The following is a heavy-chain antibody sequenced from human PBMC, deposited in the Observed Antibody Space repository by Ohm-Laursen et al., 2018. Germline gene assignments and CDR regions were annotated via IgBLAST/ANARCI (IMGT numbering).Heavy chain of an antibody. Sequence: SLRLSCAASGFTFDDYAMHWVRQAPGKGLEWVSGITWNSGTITYADSVKGRFTISRDNAENSLCLQMNSLRAEDTAIYYCARHRVGTRGSALDIWGQGTLVTVSS. CDR3: ARHRVGTRGSALDI. V-gene: IGHV3-9*01. CDR2: ITWNSGTI. D-gene: IGHD1-26*01. J-gene: IGHJ3*02. CDR1: GFTFDDYA.